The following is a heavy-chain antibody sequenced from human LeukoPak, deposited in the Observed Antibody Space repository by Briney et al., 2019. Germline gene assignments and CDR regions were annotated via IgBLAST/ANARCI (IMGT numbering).Heavy chain of an antibody. CDR2: IYHSGST. CDR3: ASAYAYSSGWYGE. V-gene: IGHV4-30-2*02. J-gene: IGHJ4*02. CDR1: GGSISSGGYY. Sequence: PSQTLSLTCTVSGGSISSGGYYWSWIRQPPGKGLEWIGYIYHSGSTYYNPSLKSRVTISVDTSKNQFSLKLSSVTAADTAVYYCASAYAYSSGWYGEWGQGTLVTVSS. D-gene: IGHD6-19*01.